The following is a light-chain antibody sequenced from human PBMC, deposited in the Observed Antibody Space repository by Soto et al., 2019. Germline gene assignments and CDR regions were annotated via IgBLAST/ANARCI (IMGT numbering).Light chain of an antibody. Sequence: QPVLTQSPSASASLGASVKLTCTLSSGHSNYAIAWHQQQPEKGPRYLMKLNSDGSHSKGDGIPDRFSGSSSGAERYLTISSLQSEDEADYYCQTWGTGIVVFGGGTKLTVI. CDR3: QTWGTGIVV. J-gene: IGLJ2*01. V-gene: IGLV4-69*01. CDR2: LNSDGSH. CDR1: SGHSNYA.